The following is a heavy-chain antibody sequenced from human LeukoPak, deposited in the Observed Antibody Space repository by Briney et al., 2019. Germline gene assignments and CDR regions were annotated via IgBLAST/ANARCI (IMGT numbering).Heavy chain of an antibody. CDR2: IRYDGSNK. J-gene: IGHJ4*02. CDR1: GFTFSSYG. V-gene: IGHV3-30*02. D-gene: IGHD3-3*01. Sequence: GGSLRLSCAASGFTFSSYGMHWVRQAPGKGLEWVAFIRYDGSNKYYADSVKGRFTISRDNSKNTLYLQMNSLRAEDTAVYYCAKESAPDRNLFGVVIPYYFDYWGQGTLVTVSS. CDR3: AKESAPDRNLFGVVIPYYFDY.